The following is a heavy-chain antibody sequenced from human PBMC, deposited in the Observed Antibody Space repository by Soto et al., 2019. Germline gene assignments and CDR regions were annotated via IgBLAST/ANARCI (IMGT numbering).Heavy chain of an antibody. Sequence: SVKVSCKASGGTFSSYTISWVRQAPGQGLEWMGRIIPILGIANYAQKFQGRVTITADKSTSTAYMELSSLRSEDTAVYYCAREKQAGTRVGDAFDIWGQGTMVTVSS. CDR3: AREKQAGTRVGDAFDI. CDR1: GGTFSSYT. V-gene: IGHV1-69*04. CDR2: IIPILGIA. J-gene: IGHJ3*02. D-gene: IGHD1-1*01.